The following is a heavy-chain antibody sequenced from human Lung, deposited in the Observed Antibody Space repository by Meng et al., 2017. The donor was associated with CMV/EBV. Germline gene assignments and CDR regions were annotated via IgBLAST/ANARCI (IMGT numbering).Heavy chain of an antibody. CDR3: AREPGVEAAGTFFH. CDR1: GYTFTNYG. V-gene: IGHV1-18*01. Sequence: VVKSGAEVTKLGDTVKVSCKASGYTFTNYGISWVRQAPGQGLEWMGWTSAYNGNTKYAQKVQGRVTMTTDTSTNTAYMELRSLRSDDTAIYYCAREPGVEAAGTFFHWGQGTLVTVS. D-gene: IGHD6-13*01. J-gene: IGHJ4*02. CDR2: TSAYNGNT.